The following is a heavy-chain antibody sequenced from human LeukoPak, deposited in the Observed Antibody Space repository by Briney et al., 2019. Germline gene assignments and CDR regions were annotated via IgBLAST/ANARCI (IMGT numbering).Heavy chain of an antibody. D-gene: IGHD4-17*01. CDR1: GGSSSGYY. Sequence: KASETLSLTCAVYGGSSSGYYWSWIRQPPGKGLEWIGEINHSGSTNYNPSLKSRVTISVDTSKNQFSLKLSSVTAADTAVYYCARGLGNDYGDDFDYWGQGTLVTVSS. J-gene: IGHJ4*02. V-gene: IGHV4-34*01. CDR2: INHSGST. CDR3: ARGLGNDYGDDFDY.